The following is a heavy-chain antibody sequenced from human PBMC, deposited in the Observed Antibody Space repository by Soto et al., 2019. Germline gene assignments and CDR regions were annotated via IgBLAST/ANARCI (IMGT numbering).Heavy chain of an antibody. J-gene: IGHJ2*01. CDR3: ARVVTVVQSFPYWYFDL. CDR1: GGTFSSYA. Sequence: QVQLVQSGAEVKKPGSSVKVSCKASGGTFSSYAISWVRQAPGQGLEWMGGIIPIFGTANYAQKFQGRVTITADESTSTAYMELSSLRSEDTAVYYCARVVTVVQSFPYWYFDLWGRGTLVTVSS. D-gene: IGHD2-15*01. V-gene: IGHV1-69*12. CDR2: IIPIFGTA.